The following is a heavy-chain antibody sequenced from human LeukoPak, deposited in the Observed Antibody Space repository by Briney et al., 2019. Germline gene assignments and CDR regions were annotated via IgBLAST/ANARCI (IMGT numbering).Heavy chain of an antibody. CDR3: ARDPHNWNYDRFDY. CDR2: IYYTGST. J-gene: IGHJ4*02. V-gene: IGHV4-59*11. CDR1: CGSISTHY. Sequence: SETLSLTCVVSCGSISTHYWTWIRQPPGKGLEVRGYIYYTGSTNYNPSLKSRVTISLDTSKNQFSLRLTSVTAEDTAVYYCARDPHNWNYDRFDYGGQGTLVTVSS. D-gene: IGHD1-7*01.